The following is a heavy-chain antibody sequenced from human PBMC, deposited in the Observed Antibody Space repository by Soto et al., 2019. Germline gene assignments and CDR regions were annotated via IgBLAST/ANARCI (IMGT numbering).Heavy chain of an antibody. J-gene: IGHJ6*02. V-gene: IGHV3-30*18. Sequence: QVQLVESGGGVVQPGRSLRLSCAASGFTFISYGMHWFRQAPVKGLERVAVISHDGSNKYFADSVKGRFTISRENSQNTLYLQLNRLRAEDTAVYYCAKLLLAVAGYLHGMDGCGQGTPVTVSS. D-gene: IGHD6-19*01. CDR3: AKLLLAVAGYLHGMDG. CDR1: GFTFISYG. CDR2: ISHDGSNK.